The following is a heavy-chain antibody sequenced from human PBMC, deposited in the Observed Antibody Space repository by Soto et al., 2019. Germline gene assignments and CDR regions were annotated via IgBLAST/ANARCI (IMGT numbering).Heavy chain of an antibody. J-gene: IGHJ6*02. Sequence: SETLSLTCSVSGYSVSSSDYYWAWIRQRPGKGLEWIGSMLYSGLTYYNPSLKRRVTLAVDTSKNQFSVRLNSVTASDTAVYYCAPLSVSLSGPYGIHVWGQGTTVTVSS. CDR3: APLSVSLSGPYGIHV. CDR1: GYSVSSSDYY. CDR2: MLYSGLT. D-gene: IGHD2-15*01. V-gene: IGHV4-39*01.